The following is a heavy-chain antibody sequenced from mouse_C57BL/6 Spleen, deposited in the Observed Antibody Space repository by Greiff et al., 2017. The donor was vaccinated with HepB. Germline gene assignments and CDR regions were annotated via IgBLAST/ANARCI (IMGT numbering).Heavy chain of an antibody. J-gene: IGHJ3*01. D-gene: IGHD1-1*01. Sequence: QVQLQQSGAELVKPGASVKLSCKASGYTFTEYTIHWVKQRSGQGLEWIGWFYPGSGSIKYNEKFKDKATLTADKSSSTVYMELSRLTSEDSAVYFCARHEDRYYYGSSYGGFAYWGQGTLVTVSA. CDR3: ARHEDRYYYGSSYGGFAY. V-gene: IGHV1-62-2*01. CDR1: GYTFTEYT. CDR2: FYPGSGSI.